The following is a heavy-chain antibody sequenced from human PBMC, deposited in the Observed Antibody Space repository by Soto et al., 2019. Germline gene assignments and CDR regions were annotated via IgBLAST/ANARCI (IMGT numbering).Heavy chain of an antibody. CDR2: ISGNGDSA. V-gene: IGHV3-23*01. J-gene: IGHJ4*02. Sequence: VQLLESGGGLVQPGGSLRLSCAASGFTFRDYAMNWVRLSPGKGLEWVSDISGNGDSARHADSVKGLFTISRDNSRKTLYLQMNSLRVEDTAVYYCGKERRGSGWSVCNFWGQGTLVTVSS. D-gene: IGHD6-19*01. CDR1: GFTFRDYA. CDR3: GKERRGSGWSVCNF.